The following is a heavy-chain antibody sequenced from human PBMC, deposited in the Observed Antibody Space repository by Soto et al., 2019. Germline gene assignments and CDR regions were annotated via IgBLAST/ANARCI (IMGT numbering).Heavy chain of an antibody. V-gene: IGHV1-3*01. J-gene: IGHJ6*02. CDR1: GYTFTSYA. CDR2: INAGNGNT. Sequence: ASVKVSCKASGYTFTSYAMHWVRQAPGQRLEWMGWINAGNGNTKYSQKFQGRATITRDTSASTAYMELSRLRSDDTAVYYCARGLPWRVAGHRSYYYGMDVWGQGTAVTVSS. CDR3: ARGLPWRVAGHRSYYYGMDV. D-gene: IGHD6-19*01.